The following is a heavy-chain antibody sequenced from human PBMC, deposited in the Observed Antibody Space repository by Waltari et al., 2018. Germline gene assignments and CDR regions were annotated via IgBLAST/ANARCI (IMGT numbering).Heavy chain of an antibody. D-gene: IGHD3-10*01. CDR1: AASISSYY. V-gene: IGHV4-59*01. CDR2: IYFSGST. CDR3: ARGDTSNWFASYFDF. Sequence: QVRLQESGPGLVKPSETLSLTCTVSAASISSYYWSGIRQPPGKGLEWIAYIYFSGSTSYNPSLKSRVAISGDTSKKQFSLRLSSVTAADTAVYYCARGDTSNWFASYFDFWGQGILVSVSS. J-gene: IGHJ4*02.